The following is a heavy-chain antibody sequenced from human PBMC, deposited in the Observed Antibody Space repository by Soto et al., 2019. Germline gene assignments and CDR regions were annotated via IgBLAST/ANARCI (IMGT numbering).Heavy chain of an antibody. CDR1: GGSISSYY. J-gene: IGHJ5*02. CDR3: AGGGDNWFDP. V-gene: IGHV4-59*08. CDR2: IYYSGST. Sequence: SKTLSLTCTVSGGSISSYYSSWIRQPPGKGLEWIGYIYYSGSTNYNPSLKSRVTMSVDTSKNQFSLKLSSVTAADTAVYYCAGGGDNWFDPWGQGTLVTVSS. D-gene: IGHD3-16*01.